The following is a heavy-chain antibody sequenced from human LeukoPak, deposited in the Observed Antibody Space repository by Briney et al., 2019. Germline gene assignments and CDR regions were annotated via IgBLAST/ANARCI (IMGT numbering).Heavy chain of an antibody. D-gene: IGHD1-1*01. CDR1: GYTLTELS. CDR2: FDPEDGET. CDR3: AVSLTTGGYYGMDV. V-gene: IGHV1-24*01. J-gene: IGHJ6*02. Sequence: ASVKVSCKVSGYTLTELSLHWVRQAPGRGLEWMGRFDPEDGETIYARKFQGRVTMTEDTSTDTAYMELSSLRSEDTAVYFCAVSLTTGGYYGMDVWGQGTTVTVSS.